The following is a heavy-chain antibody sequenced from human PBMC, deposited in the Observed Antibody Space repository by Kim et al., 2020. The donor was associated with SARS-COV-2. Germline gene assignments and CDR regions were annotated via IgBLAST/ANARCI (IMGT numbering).Heavy chain of an antibody. J-gene: IGHJ6*02. CDR1: GGSISSSSYY. V-gene: IGHV4-39*01. CDR3: ARPLWFGEDYYYGMDV. Sequence: SETLSLTCTVSGGSISSSSYYWGWIRQPPGKGLEWIGSIYYSGSTYYNPSLKSRVTISVDTSKNQFSLKLSSVTAADTAVYYCARPLWFGEDYYYGMDVWGQGTTVTVSS. D-gene: IGHD3-10*01. CDR2: IYYSGST.